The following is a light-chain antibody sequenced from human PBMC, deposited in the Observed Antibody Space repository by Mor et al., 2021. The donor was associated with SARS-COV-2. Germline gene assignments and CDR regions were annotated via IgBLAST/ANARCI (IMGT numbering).Light chain of an antibody. CDR2: AAS. Sequence: RASQGITNSLAWYQQKPGEAPKLLIYAASTLQRGVPSRFSGSGSGTDFTLTISSLQPADVATYYCQNYHTAPLTFGGG. J-gene: IGKJ4*01. V-gene: IGKV1-27*01. CDR1: QGITNS. CDR3: QNYHTAPLT.